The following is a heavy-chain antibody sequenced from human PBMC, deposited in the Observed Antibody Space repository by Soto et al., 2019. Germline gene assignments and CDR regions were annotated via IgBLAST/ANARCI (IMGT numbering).Heavy chain of an antibody. CDR3: ARALYHFDFWIDSYKANWFDP. D-gene: IGHD3-3*01. Sequence: ASVKVSCKASGGTLTRFINYGITWVRQAPGQGLEWMGWISAYNGNTNYPQKLQGRVTMITDTSTTTAYMELRSLRSDDTAVYYCARALYHFDFWIDSYKANWFDPWGQGTPVTVSS. CDR2: ISAYNGNT. CDR1: GGTLTRFINYG. J-gene: IGHJ5*02. V-gene: IGHV1-18*01.